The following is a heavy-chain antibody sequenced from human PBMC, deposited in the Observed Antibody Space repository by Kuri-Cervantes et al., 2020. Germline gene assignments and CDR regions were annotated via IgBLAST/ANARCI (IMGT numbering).Heavy chain of an antibody. J-gene: IGHJ4*02. D-gene: IGHD3-22*01. CDR2: ISSSGSTI. CDR3: TRLQEITMIVVAEFDY. Sequence: GESLKISCAASGFTFSDYYMSWIRQAPGKGLEWVSYISSSGSTIYYADSVKGRFTISRDNAKNSLYLQMNSLRAEDTAVDYCTRLQEITMIVVAEFDYWGQGTLVTVSS. CDR1: GFTFSDYY. V-gene: IGHV3-11*01.